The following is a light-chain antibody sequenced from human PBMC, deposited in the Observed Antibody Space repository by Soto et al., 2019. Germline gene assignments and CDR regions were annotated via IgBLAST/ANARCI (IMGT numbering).Light chain of an antibody. V-gene: IGKV1-5*01. CDR2: DAS. CDR1: QSISSW. Sequence: DIQMTQSPSTLSASVGDRVTITCLASQSISSWLAWYQQKPVKAPKLLIYDASSLESGVPSRFSGRGSGTEFTLTISSLQPDDFATYYCQQYNSYWTFGQGTKVDVK. J-gene: IGKJ1*01. CDR3: QQYNSYWT.